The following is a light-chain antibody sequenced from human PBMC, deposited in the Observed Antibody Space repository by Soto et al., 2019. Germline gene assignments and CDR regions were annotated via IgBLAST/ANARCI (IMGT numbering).Light chain of an antibody. Sequence: DIQMTQSPSTLSAYVGDRVTITCRASQSISKWLAWYQRKPGKAPNLLIYDASSLESGVPSRFSGSGSGTEFTLTITSLQPDDFATYYCQQYNSYSPEAFGQGTKVDIK. J-gene: IGKJ1*01. V-gene: IGKV1-5*01. CDR1: QSISKW. CDR2: DAS. CDR3: QQYNSYSPEA.